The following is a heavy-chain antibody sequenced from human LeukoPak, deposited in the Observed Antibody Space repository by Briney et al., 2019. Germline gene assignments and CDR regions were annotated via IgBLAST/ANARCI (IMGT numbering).Heavy chain of an antibody. CDR3: ARGSDVGDF. D-gene: IGHD3-3*01. J-gene: IGHJ4*02. CDR2: IYYSGST. V-gene: IGHV4-59*02. CDR1: RASVTTYY. Sequence: PSETLSLSCAASRASVTTYYWSWVRQPPGKGLEWVWYIYYSGSTSCNPSLKGRVTMSVDTSKNTFSLRMNCLTGAYTAVYSCARGSDVGDFWGQGTLVTVSS.